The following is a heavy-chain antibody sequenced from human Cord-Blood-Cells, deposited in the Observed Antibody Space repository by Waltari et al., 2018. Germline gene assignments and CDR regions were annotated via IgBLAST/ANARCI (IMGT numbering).Heavy chain of an antibody. CDR2: IKQDGSEK. D-gene: IGHD6-6*01. Sequence: ASGFTFSSYWMSWVRQAPGKGLEWVANIKQDGSEKYYVDSVKGRFTISRDNAKNSLYLQMNSLRAEDTAVYYCARGRSSFFDYWGQGTLVTVSS. CDR1: GFTFSSYW. V-gene: IGHV3-7*01. CDR3: ARGRSSFFDY. J-gene: IGHJ4*02.